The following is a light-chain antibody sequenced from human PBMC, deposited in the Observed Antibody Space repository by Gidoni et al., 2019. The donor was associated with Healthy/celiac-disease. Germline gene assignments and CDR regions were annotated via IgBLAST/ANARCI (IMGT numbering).Light chain of an antibody. CDR3: QSYDSSNLSV. Sequence: NFMLTQPHAVSESPGKTVTISCTRSSGSIASNYVQWYQQRPGSSPTTVIYEDNQRPSWVPDRFSGSIASSSNSASLTISGLKTEDEADYYCQSYDSSNLSVFGGGTQLTVL. J-gene: IGLJ7*01. CDR1: SGSIASNY. V-gene: IGLV6-57*01. CDR2: EDN.